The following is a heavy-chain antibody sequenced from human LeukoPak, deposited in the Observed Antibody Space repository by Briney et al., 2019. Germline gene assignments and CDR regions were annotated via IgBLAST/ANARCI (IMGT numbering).Heavy chain of an antibody. Sequence: SETLSLTCAVYGGSFSSYYWSWIRQPPGKGLGWIGYIYYSGSTNYNPPLKSRVTISVDTSKNQFPLKLSSVTAADTAVYYCARTYYYDSSGYLFDYWGQGTLVTVSS. J-gene: IGHJ4*02. V-gene: IGHV4-59*01. CDR2: IYYSGST. CDR1: GGSFSSYY. CDR3: ARTYYYDSSGYLFDY. D-gene: IGHD3-22*01.